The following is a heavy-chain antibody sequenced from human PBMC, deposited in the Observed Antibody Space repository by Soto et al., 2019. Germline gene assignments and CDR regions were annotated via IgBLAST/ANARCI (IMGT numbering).Heavy chain of an antibody. D-gene: IGHD1-1*01. V-gene: IGHV6-1*01. J-gene: IGHJ4*02. Sequence: QVQLQQSGPGLVKPSQTLSLTCAISGDSVSSNSAAWNWIRQSPSRGLEWLGRTYYRSKWYNDYTVSVNSRITIHPDTSKNQFSLQLNSVTPEDTAVYYCATAPYNWNDAFFDYWGQGTLVTVSS. CDR3: ATAPYNWNDAFFDY. CDR2: TYYRSKWYN. CDR1: GDSVSSNSAA.